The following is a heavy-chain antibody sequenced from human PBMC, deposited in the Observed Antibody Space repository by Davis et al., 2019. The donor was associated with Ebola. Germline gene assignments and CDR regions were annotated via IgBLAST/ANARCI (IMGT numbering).Heavy chain of an antibody. CDR3: ARGKPRGGRYQLLLGPYYYYMDV. CDR2: INHSGST. V-gene: IGHV4-34*01. J-gene: IGHJ6*03. D-gene: IGHD2-2*01. CDR1: GGSFSGYY. Sequence: PSETLSLTCAVYGGSFSGYYWSWIRQPPGKGLEWIGEINHSGSTNYNPSLKSRVTISVDTSKNQFSLKLSSVTAADTAVYYCARGKPRGGRYQLLLGPYYYYMDVWGKGTTVTVSS.